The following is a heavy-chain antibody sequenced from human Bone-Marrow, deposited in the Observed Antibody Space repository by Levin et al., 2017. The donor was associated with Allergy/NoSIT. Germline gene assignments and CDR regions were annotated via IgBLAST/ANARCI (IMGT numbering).Heavy chain of an antibody. CDR3: ARGVLLWSGDQFYFDH. CDR2: ISYSGRT. CDR1: GGSISGGYYH. Sequence: SSETLSLTCTVSGGSISGGYYHWSWVRQSSGKGLEWIGSISYSGRTQSISSLEGRIAISKDTSRQRFSLSLYSVTAADTAVYFCARGVLLWSGDQFYFDHWGQGSLVTVSS. V-gene: IGHV4-30-4*01. D-gene: IGHD3-10*01. J-gene: IGHJ4*02.